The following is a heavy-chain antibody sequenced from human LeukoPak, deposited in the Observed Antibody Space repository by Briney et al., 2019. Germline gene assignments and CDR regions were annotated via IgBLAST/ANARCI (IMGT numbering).Heavy chain of an antibody. J-gene: IGHJ4*02. CDR2: IRWHGNDK. CDR1: GFSFSTCG. CDR3: TKSPGSWKFDG. D-gene: IGHD6-13*01. V-gene: IGHV3-30*02. Sequence: GGSLRLSCAASGFSFSTCGMHWVRQAPGQGLEWVAFIRWHGNDKYYAESVKGRFTISRDNPENTLYLDMNSLSADDTAIYYCTKSPGSWKFDGWGQGTLVTVSS.